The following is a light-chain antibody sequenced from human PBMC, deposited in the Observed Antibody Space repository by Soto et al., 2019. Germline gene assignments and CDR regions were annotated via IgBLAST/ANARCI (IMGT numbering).Light chain of an antibody. V-gene: IGKV3-20*01. CDR3: QQYAGSLIT. Sequence: EIVLTQSPDTLSLSPGERATLSCRASQSVSRLVWYQQKPVQAPRLLMNDASSRATDTPDRFSGSGSGTDFTLTISRVEPEDFSVYYCQQYAGSLITFGQGARLEI. CDR1: QSVSR. CDR2: DAS. J-gene: IGKJ5*01.